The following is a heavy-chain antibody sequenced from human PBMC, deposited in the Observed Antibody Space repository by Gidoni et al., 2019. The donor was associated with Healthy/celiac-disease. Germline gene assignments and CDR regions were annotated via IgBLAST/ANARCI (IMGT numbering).Heavy chain of an antibody. CDR3: ARWDVDGYPDY. CDR2: ISSSSSYI. V-gene: IGHV3-21*01. CDR1: GFTFSSYS. D-gene: IGHD5-12*01. Sequence: VQLVASGGALLKPGGPLSLSCAAPGFTFSSYSMNWVRQAPGKGLAWVSSISSSSSYIYHADSVKGRFTISRDNAKNSLYLQMNSLRAEDTAVYYCARWDVDGYPDYWGQGTLVTVSS. J-gene: IGHJ4*02.